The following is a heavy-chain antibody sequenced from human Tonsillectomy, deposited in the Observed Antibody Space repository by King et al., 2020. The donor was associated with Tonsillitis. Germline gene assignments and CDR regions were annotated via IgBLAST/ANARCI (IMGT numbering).Heavy chain of an antibody. CDR3: ARWGWNRRHFDY. CDR1: GGSISSYY. CDR2: IYYSGST. J-gene: IGHJ4*02. D-gene: IGHD1-14*01. Sequence: MQLQESGPGLVKPSETLSLTCTVSGGSISSYYWSWIRQPPGKGLEWIGYIYYSGSTNYNPSLKSRVTISVDTSKNQFSLKLSSVTAADTAVYYCARWGWNRRHFDYWGQGTLVTVSS. V-gene: IGHV4-59*08.